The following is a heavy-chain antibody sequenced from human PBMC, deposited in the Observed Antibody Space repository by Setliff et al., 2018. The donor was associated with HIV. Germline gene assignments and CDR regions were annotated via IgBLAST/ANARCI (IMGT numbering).Heavy chain of an antibody. CDR3: ASSSPTTYYYGSGSPPLDY. V-gene: IGHV1-18*01. CDR2: ISAHYGST. J-gene: IGHJ4*02. D-gene: IGHD3-10*01. Sequence: AASVKVSCKAYGHTYNAYGITWVRQAPGQGLEWMGWISAHYGSTKYAQTLQGRATMTTDTSTNTAYMELRSLRSDDTAVYYCASSSPTTYYYGSGSPPLDYWGQGTLVTVSS. CDR1: GHTYNAYG.